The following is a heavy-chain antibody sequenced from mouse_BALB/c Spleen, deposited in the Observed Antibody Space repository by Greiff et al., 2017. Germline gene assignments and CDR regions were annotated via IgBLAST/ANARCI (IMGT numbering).Heavy chain of an antibody. CDR2: ILPGSGST. CDR1: GYTFSSYW. D-gene: IGHD2-9*01. Sequence: QVQLQQSGAELMKPGASVKISCKATGYTFSSYWIEWEKQRPGYGLEWIGEILPGSGSTNYNEKFKGKATFTADTSSNTAYMQLSSLTSEDSAVYYCARPYYGYDWFAYWGQGTLVTVSA. V-gene: IGHV1-9*01. J-gene: IGHJ3*01. CDR3: ARPYYGYDWFAY.